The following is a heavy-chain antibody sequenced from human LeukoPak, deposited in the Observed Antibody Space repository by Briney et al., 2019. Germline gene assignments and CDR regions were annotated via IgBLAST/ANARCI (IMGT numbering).Heavy chain of an antibody. CDR2: IHHSGNT. CDR3: ARAGYGDSDFDY. Sequence: SETLSLTCTVSGYSISSGYYWGWIRQPPGKGLEWIGSIHHSGNTYYNPSLKSRVTISVDTSKNQFSLKLNSVTAADTAVYYCARAGYGDSDFDYWGQGTLVTVSS. D-gene: IGHD4-17*01. CDR1: GYSISSGYY. J-gene: IGHJ4*02. V-gene: IGHV4-38-2*02.